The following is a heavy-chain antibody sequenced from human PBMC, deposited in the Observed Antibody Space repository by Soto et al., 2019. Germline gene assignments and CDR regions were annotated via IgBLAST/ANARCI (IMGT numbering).Heavy chain of an antibody. J-gene: IGHJ6*02. Sequence: QVHLQQWDANLLRPSETLSLTCAVFGGSFTDYYWSWIRQPPGQGLEWIGDINSSGSSNYNPSLKRRVTISVDTSKNQFSLRLSSVTAADAAVYSGARGLGSFYYYGLDVWGQGTTVTVSS. V-gene: IGHV4-34*01. CDR1: GGSFTDYY. CDR2: INSSGSS. D-gene: IGHD1-26*01. CDR3: ARGLGSFYYYGLDV.